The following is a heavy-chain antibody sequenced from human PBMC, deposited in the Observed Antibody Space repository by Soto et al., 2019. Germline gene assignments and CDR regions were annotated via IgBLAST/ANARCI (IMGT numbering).Heavy chain of an antibody. V-gene: IGHV3-11*01. CDR1: GFTFSDYY. Sequence: SLRLSCAASGFTFSDYYMSWIRQAPGKGLEWVSYISSSGSTIYYADSVKGRFAISRDNAKNSLYLQMNSLRAEDTAVYYCARGTMVRGVIILPYYYYGMDVWGQGTTVTVSS. D-gene: IGHD3-10*01. J-gene: IGHJ6*02. CDR3: ARGTMVRGVIILPYYYYGMDV. CDR2: ISSSGSTI.